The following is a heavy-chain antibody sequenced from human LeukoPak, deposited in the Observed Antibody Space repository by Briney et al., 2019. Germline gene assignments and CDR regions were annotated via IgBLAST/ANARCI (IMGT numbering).Heavy chain of an antibody. J-gene: IGHJ3*02. D-gene: IGHD3-22*01. CDR1: GGSISSGGYS. CDR2: IYHSGST. V-gene: IGHV4-30-2*01. Sequence: SETLSLTCAVSGGSISSGGYSWSWIRQPPGKGLEWIGYIYHSGSTYYNPSLKSRVTISVDRSKNQFSLKLSSVTAADTAVYYCVRVSLSRNYYDSSGYSPLIWGQGTMVTVSS. CDR3: VRVSLSRNYYDSSGYSPLI.